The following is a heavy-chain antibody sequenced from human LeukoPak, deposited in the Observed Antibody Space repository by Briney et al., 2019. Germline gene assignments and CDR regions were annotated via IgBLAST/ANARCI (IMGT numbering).Heavy chain of an antibody. CDR2: IWYDGSNK. V-gene: IGHV3-33*01. J-gene: IGHJ4*02. Sequence: PGRSLRLSCAASGFTFSSYGMHWVRQAPGKGLEWVAVIWYDGSNKYYADSVKGRFTISRDNSKNTLYLQMNSLRAEDTAVCYCARDTQSSSSNFDYWGQGTLVTVSS. D-gene: IGHD6-6*01. CDR3: ARDTQSSSSNFDY. CDR1: GFTFSSYG.